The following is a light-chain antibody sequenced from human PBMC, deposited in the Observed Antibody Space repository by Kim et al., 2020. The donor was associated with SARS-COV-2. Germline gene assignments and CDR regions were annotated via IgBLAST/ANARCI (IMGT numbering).Light chain of an antibody. CDR3: QQYDNHPIT. J-gene: IGKJ5*01. Sequence: AVEDRVTITCQASQDISNDLDWYQQKPGKAPKLLIYDASNLETGVPSRFSGSGSGTDFTFTISSLQPEDIATYYCQQYDNHPITFGQGTRLEIK. CDR2: DAS. CDR1: QDISND. V-gene: IGKV1-33*01.